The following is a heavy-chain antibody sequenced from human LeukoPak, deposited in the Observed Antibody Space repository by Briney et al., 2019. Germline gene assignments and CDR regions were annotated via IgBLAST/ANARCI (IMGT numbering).Heavy chain of an antibody. D-gene: IGHD3-10*01. V-gene: IGHV5-51*01. J-gene: IGHJ6*03. Sequence: GESLKISCTGSGYTFTNSWIAWVRQKPGKGLEWMGTIFPGDSDTRYSPSFQGQVTISADKSIPTAYLQWSSLKAADTAMYYCARCLKVRGVIRYYYMDVWGKGTTVTVSS. CDR2: IFPGDSDT. CDR3: ARCLKVRGVIRYYYMDV. CDR1: GYTFTNSW.